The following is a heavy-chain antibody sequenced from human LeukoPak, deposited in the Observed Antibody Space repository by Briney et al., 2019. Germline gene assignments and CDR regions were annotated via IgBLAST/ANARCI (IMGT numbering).Heavy chain of an antibody. D-gene: IGHD3-10*01. Sequence: SETLSLTCAVYGESFSGYYWSWIRQPPGKGLEGIGEINHSGSTNYNPSLKSRVTISVDTSKNQFSLKLSSVTAADTAVYYCASTRGGKYGSGSISYYYYYMDVWGKGTTVTVSS. CDR2: INHSGST. J-gene: IGHJ6*03. CDR3: ASTRGGKYGSGSISYYYYYMDV. V-gene: IGHV4-34*01. CDR1: GESFSGYY.